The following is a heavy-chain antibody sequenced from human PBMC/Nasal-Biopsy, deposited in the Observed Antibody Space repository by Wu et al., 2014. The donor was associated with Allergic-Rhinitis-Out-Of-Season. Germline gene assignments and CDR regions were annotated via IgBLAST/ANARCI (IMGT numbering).Heavy chain of an antibody. CDR2: IKEDGTEK. Sequence: LRLSCAASGFTFSNPGMNWVRQAPGKGLEWVAKIKEDGTEKYYVDSVKGRFTISRDNAKNSLYLQMNRLRAEDTAVYYCASNKGGHALAFDIWGQGTMVTVSS. CDR3: ASNKGGHALAFDI. V-gene: IGHV3-7*03. CDR1: GFTFSNPG. J-gene: IGHJ3*02. D-gene: IGHD1-26*01.